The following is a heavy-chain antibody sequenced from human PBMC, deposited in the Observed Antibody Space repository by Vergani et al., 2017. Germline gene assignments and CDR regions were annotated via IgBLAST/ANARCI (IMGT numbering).Heavy chain of an antibody. CDR1: GYTFTGYY. J-gene: IGHJ3*02. Sequence: QVQLVQSGAEVKKPGASVKVSCKASGYTFTGYYMHWVRQAPGQGLEWMGWINPNSGGTNYAQTFQGRVTMTRDTSISTAYMVLSRLRSDDPAVYYCARMERELLSGKAFDIWGQGTMVTVSS. V-gene: IGHV1-2*02. CDR3: ARMERELLSGKAFDI. D-gene: IGHD1-26*01. CDR2: INPNSGGT.